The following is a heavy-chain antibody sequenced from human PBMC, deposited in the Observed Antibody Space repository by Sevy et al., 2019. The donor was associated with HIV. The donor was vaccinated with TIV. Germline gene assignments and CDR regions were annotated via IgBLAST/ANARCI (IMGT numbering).Heavy chain of an antibody. J-gene: IGHJ4*02. Sequence: ASVKVSCKASGYTFTAYYVHWVRQAPGQELEWMGRINPNSGGTNYAQKFQGRVTMTRDTSISTAYMELSGLRYDDTAVYHCARAYYYDSSAYYFDHWGQGTLVTVSS. D-gene: IGHD3-22*01. CDR3: ARAYYYDSSAYYFDH. CDR1: GYTFTAYY. CDR2: INPNSGGT. V-gene: IGHV1-2*06.